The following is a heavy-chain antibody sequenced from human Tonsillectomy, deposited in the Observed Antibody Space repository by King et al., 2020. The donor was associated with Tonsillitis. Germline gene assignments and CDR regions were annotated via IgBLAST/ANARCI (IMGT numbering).Heavy chain of an antibody. CDR3: ARRDDYGDYHGAFDI. CDR2: INPSGGST. D-gene: IGHD4-17*01. J-gene: IGHJ3*02. Sequence: VQLVESGAEVKKPGASVKVSCKASGYTFTSYYMHWVRQAPGQGLEWMGIINPSGGSTSYAQTFQGRVTMTRDTSTSTVYMELSSLRSEDTAVYYCARRDDYGDYHGAFDIGGQGKMVTVFS. V-gene: IGHV1-46*03. CDR1: GYTFTSYY.